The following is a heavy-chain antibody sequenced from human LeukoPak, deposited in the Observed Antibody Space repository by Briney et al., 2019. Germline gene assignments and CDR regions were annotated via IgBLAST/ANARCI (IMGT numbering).Heavy chain of an antibody. CDR1: GFTFSGSA. Sequence: PGRSLRLSCAASGFTFSGSAMHWVRQASGKGLEWVGRIRSKANSYATAYAASVKGRFTISRDDSKNTAYLQMNSLKTEDTAVYYCTRLGFRADSNYYDYWGQGTLVTVSS. V-gene: IGHV3-73*01. CDR2: IRSKANSYAT. CDR3: TRLGFRADSNYYDY. J-gene: IGHJ4*02. D-gene: IGHD4-11*01.